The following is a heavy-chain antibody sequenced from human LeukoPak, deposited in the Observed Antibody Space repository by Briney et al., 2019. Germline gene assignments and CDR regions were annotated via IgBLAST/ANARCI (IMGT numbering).Heavy chain of an antibody. D-gene: IGHD6-19*01. CDR1: GYTFTSYG. J-gene: IGHJ6*02. V-gene: IGHV1-18*01. CDR2: ISAYNGNT. CDR3: ARDVAVAGTDYYGMDV. Sequence: ASVKVSCKASGYTFTSYGISWVRQAPGQGLEWMGWISAYNGNTNYAQKLQGRVTMTTDTSTSTAYMELRSLRSDDTAAYYCARDVAVAGTDYYGMDVWGQGTTVTVSS.